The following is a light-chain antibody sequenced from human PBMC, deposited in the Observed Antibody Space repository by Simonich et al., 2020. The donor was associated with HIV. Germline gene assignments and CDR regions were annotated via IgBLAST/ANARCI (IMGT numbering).Light chain of an antibody. CDR2: DVS. CDR1: SRDVGGYNY. Sequence: QSALTQPASVSGSPGQSISISCTGTSRDVGGYNYVSWYQQHPGKAPKLIIYDVSERPSGVSNRFAGSKSGNTASLTISGLQAEDEADYYCSSPTADRGVFGGGTKLTVL. J-gene: IGLJ3*02. V-gene: IGLV2-14*01. CDR3: SSPTADRGV.